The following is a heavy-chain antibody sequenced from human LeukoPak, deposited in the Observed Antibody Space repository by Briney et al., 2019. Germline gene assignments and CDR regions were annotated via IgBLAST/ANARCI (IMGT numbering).Heavy chain of an antibody. Sequence: GGSLRLSCAASEFTFSSYAMHWVRQAPGKGLEWVAVMSNDGINKYYAGSVKGRFTISRDNSKNTLFLQMNSLRPEDTAVYYCARDPVSSALQINSDFWGQGALVTVSS. J-gene: IGHJ4*02. CDR1: EFTFSSYA. D-gene: IGHD2-2*01. V-gene: IGHV3-30-3*01. CDR2: MSNDGINK. CDR3: ARDPVSSALQINSDF.